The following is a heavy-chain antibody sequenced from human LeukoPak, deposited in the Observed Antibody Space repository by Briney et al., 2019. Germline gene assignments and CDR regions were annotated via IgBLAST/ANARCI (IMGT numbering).Heavy chain of an antibody. J-gene: IGHJ4*02. V-gene: IGHV3-21*01. D-gene: IGHD2-15*01. CDR2: ISSSSSYI. CDR3: ARYCSGGSCYSAFDY. Sequence: GGSLRLSCAASGFTFSSYGMHWVRQAPGKGLEWVSSISSSSSYIYYADSVKGRFTISRDNVNNSLYLQMNSLRAGDTAVYYCARYCSGGSCYSAFDYWGQGTLVTVSS. CDR1: GFTFSSYG.